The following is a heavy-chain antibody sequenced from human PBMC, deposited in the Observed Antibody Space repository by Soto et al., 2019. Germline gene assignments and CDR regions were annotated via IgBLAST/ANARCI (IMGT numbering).Heavy chain of an antibody. J-gene: IGHJ4*02. CDR2: ISGFNGNT. V-gene: IGHV1-18*01. CDR3: ATYDSRGYLSLDY. D-gene: IGHD3-22*01. CDR1: GYTFNFYG. Sequence: ASVKVSCKASGYTFNFYGITWVRQAPGQGLEWMGWISGFNGNTNYAADLQGRVTMTTDTFTSTASMELRSLRSDDTAVYYCATYDSRGYLSLDYWGQGTLVTVSS.